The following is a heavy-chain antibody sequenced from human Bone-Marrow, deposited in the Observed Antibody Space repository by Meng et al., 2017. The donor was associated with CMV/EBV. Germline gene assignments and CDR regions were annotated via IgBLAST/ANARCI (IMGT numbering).Heavy chain of an antibody. Sequence: FLGFSLSTSGVGVGLLRQPPGKALEWLALIYWNDDKRYSPSLKSRLTITKDTSKNQVVLTMTNMDPVDAATYYCAHSQFQLWPLDYWGQGTLVTVSS. V-gene: IGHV2-5*01. CDR3: AHSQFQLWPLDY. CDR1: GFSLSTSGVG. J-gene: IGHJ4*02. D-gene: IGHD5-18*01. CDR2: IYWNDDK.